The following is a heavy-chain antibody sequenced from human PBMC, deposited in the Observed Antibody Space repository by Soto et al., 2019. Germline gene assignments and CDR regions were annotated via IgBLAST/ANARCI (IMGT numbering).Heavy chain of an antibody. D-gene: IGHD4-17*01. CDR2: IYYSGST. CDR3: ARRYGYYLDY. CDR1: GGSISSYY. Sequence: QVQLQESGPGLVKPSETLSLTCTVSGGSISSYYWSWIRQPPGKGLEGIGYIYYSGSTNYNPSLKSRFTISVDTSKNQLSLKLSSVTAADTAVYYCARRYGYYLDYWGQGTLVTVSS. V-gene: IGHV4-59*08. J-gene: IGHJ4*02.